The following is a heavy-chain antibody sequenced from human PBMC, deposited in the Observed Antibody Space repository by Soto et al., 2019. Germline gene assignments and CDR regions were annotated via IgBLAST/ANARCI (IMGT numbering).Heavy chain of an antibody. Sequence: GGSLRLSCAASGFTFSSYGVHWVRQAPGKGLEWVASVSYDGSNKHYADSVKGRFTISRDNSRNTLDLQMNSLRAEDTAVYYCAKDTYYYDRSGYYTYDHWGQGTQVTGSS. V-gene: IGHV3-30*18. CDR1: GFTFSSYG. J-gene: IGHJ4*02. D-gene: IGHD3-22*01. CDR2: VSYDGSNK. CDR3: AKDTYYYDRSGYYTYDH.